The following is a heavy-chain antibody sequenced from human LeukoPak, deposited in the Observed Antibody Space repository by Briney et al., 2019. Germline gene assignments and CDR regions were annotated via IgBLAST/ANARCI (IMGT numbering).Heavy chain of an antibody. Sequence: SETLSLTCTVSGGSISSGSYYWSWIRQPAGKGLECIVRIYTSGSTNYNPSLKSRVTITVDTSKNQFSLKLSSVTAADTAVYYCASQLPQGRRGDYWYFDLWGRGTLVTASS. V-gene: IGHV4-61*02. CDR1: GGSISSGSYY. CDR3: ASQLPQGRRGDYWYFDL. J-gene: IGHJ2*01. CDR2: IYTSGST. D-gene: IGHD4-23*01.